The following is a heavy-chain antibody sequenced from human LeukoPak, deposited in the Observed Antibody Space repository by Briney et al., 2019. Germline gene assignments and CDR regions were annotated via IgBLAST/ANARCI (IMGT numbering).Heavy chain of an antibody. J-gene: IGHJ4*02. Sequence: SETLSLTCTVSGGSISSSSYYWGWIRQPPGKGLEWIGSIYYSGSTYYNPSLKSRVTISVDTSKNQFSLKLSSVTAADTAVYYCARDPYEGGFDYWGQGTLVTVSS. CDR1: GGSISSSSYY. CDR3: ARDPYEGGFDY. V-gene: IGHV4-39*07. CDR2: IYYSGST. D-gene: IGHD3-16*01.